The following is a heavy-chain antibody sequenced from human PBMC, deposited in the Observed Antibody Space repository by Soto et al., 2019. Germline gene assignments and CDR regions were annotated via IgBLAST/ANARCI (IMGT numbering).Heavy chain of an antibody. CDR1: GFTFSSYA. CDR2: ISGSGGST. J-gene: IGHJ4*02. V-gene: IGHV3-23*01. Sequence: GESLKISCAASGFTFSSYAMSWVRQAPGKGLEWVSAISGSGGSTYYADSVKGRFTISRDNSQNMLYLQMNSLRAVDTAVYYCAKGEREYQLLLDYWGQGTLVTVPS. D-gene: IGHD2-2*01. CDR3: AKGEREYQLLLDY.